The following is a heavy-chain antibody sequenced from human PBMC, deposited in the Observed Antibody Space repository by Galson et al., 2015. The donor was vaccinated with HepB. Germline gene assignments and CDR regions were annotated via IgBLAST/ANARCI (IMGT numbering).Heavy chain of an antibody. Sequence: QSGAEVKKPGESLRISCKGSGYSFTCYWISWVRQMPGKGLEWMGRIDPSDSYTNYSPSFQGHVTISADKSISTAYLQWSSLKASDTAMYYCARVPQYLGYYYYYGMGVWGQGTTVTVSS. J-gene: IGHJ6*02. V-gene: IGHV5-10-1*01. CDR1: GYSFTCYW. CDR3: ARVPQYLGYYYYYGMGV. D-gene: IGHD4-11*01. CDR2: IDPSDSYT.